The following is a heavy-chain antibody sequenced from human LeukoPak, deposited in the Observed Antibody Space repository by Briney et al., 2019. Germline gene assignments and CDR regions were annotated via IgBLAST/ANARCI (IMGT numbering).Heavy chain of an antibody. V-gene: IGHV4-59*01. CDR3: ARDSGGSGYLWFDP. D-gene: IGHD3-3*01. Sequence: PSETLSLTCAVYGGSFSGYYWSWIRQPPGKGLEWIGYIYYSGSTNYNPSLKSRVSISIDASRNQFSLKLSSVTAADTAVYYCARDSGGSGYLWFDPWGQGTLVTVSS. CDR2: IYYSGST. J-gene: IGHJ5*02. CDR1: GGSFSGYY.